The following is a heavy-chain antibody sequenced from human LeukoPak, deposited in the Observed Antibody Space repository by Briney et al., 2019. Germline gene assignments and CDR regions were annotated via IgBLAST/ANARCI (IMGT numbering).Heavy chain of an antibody. J-gene: IGHJ4*02. D-gene: IGHD3-10*01. Sequence: SVKVSRKASGGTFSSYAISWVRQAPGQGLEWMGGIIPIFGTANYAQKFQGRVTITADESTSTAYMELSSLRSEDTAVYYCARDLYYGSGSYYNFDYWGQGTLVTVSS. CDR2: IIPIFGTA. V-gene: IGHV1-69*01. CDR1: GGTFSSYA. CDR3: ARDLYYGSGSYYNFDY.